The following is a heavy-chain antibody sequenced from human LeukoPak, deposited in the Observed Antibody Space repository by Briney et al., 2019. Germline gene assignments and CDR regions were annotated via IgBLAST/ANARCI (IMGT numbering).Heavy chain of an antibody. D-gene: IGHD3-16*01. CDR2: ISSSSSYI. J-gene: IGHJ4*02. CDR1: GFTFSSYS. Sequence: GGSLRLSCAAAGFTFSSYSMNWVRQAPGEGLEWVSSISSSSSYIYHAESVKGRFTISRDNAKNSLYLQMNSLRAEDTAVYYWARVWLMDDYWGQGTLVTVSS. CDR3: ARVWLMDDY. V-gene: IGHV3-21*01.